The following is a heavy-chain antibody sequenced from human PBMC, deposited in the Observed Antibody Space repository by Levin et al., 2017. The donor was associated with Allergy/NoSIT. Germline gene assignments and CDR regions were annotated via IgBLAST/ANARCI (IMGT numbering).Heavy chain of an antibody. V-gene: IGHV7-4-1*02. Sequence: GGSLRLSCMASGSSSSNYGFHWVRQAPGRGLEWMGWISTHTANPTYAQGFTGRFVFSLDPSVSTAHLQISSLKPEDTAVYYCAIDPLTDTVTFLPDYLDVWGQGTMVTVSS. CDR2: ISTHTANP. CDR3: AIDPLTDTVTFLPDYLDV. J-gene: IGHJ3*01. CDR1: GSSSSNYG. D-gene: IGHD4-17*01.